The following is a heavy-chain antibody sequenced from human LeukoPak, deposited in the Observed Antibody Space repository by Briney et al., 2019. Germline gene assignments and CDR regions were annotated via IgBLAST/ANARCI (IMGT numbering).Heavy chain of an antibody. Sequence: GGSLRLSCAASGFTFSTYWMSWVRQAPGKGLEWVANIKQDGSEKYYIDSVKGRFTISRDNAKNSLYLQMNSLRAEDTAIYYCARDSAGNDYWGQGTLVTVSS. V-gene: IGHV3-7*01. CDR3: ARDSAGNDY. CDR2: IKQDGSEK. J-gene: IGHJ4*02. CDR1: GFTFSTYW. D-gene: IGHD6-13*01.